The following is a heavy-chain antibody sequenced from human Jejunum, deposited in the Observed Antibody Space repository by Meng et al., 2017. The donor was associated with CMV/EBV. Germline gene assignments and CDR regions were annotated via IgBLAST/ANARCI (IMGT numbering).Heavy chain of an antibody. Sequence: SEFSFSSHNMNWVRQAPGKGLEWVASISATSTYIYYADPVKGRFTISRDKAKNSLYLQMNSLRVEDTAVYYCANQMPWNYYHGMDLWGQGTTVTVSS. CDR2: ISATSTYI. CDR1: EFSFSSHN. D-gene: IGHD1-7*01. J-gene: IGHJ6*02. CDR3: ANQMPWNYYHGMDL. V-gene: IGHV3-21*01.